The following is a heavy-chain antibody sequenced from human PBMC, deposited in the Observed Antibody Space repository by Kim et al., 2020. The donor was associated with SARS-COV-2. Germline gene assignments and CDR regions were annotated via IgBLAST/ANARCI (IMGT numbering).Heavy chain of an antibody. V-gene: IGHV3-30-3*01. D-gene: IGHD5-18*01. Sequence: GGSLRLSCAASGFTFSSYAMHWVRQAPGKGLEWVAVISYDGSNKYYADSVKGRFTISRDNSKNTLYLQMNSLRAEDTAVYYCARARYGYGACDYWGQGTLVTVSS. CDR2: ISYDGSNK. J-gene: IGHJ4*02. CDR1: GFTFSSYA. CDR3: ARARYGYGACDY.